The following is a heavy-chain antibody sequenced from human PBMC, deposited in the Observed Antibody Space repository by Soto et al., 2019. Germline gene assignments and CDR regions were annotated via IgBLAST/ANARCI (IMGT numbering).Heavy chain of an antibody. CDR2: IIPIFGTA. D-gene: IGHD1-7*01. Sequence: PVKVSCKAFGYSFISHYMHWLRKTPGQGLEWMGGIIPIFGTANYAQKFQGRVTITADESTSTAYMELSSLRSEDTAVYYCARERITGTTGAFDIWGQGTMVTVSS. V-gene: IGHV1-69*13. CDR3: ARERITGTTGAFDI. CDR1: GYSFISHY. J-gene: IGHJ3*02.